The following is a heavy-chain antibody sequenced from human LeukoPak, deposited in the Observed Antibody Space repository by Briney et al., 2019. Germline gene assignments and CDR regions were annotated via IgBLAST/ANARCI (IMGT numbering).Heavy chain of an antibody. CDR3: ARQRTVSTTRGFDI. D-gene: IGHD5/OR15-5a*01. J-gene: IGHJ3*02. CDR1: GDSIKHGAYT. V-gene: IGHV4-30-2*01. Sequence: SETLSLTCAVSGDSIKHGAYTWSWTRQPPGKGLEWIGDIYHSGSTNYNPSLKSRVTLSVDMSKNQFSLNLSSVTAADTAVYWCARQRTVSTTRGFDIWGQGTMDTVSS. CDR2: IYHSGST.